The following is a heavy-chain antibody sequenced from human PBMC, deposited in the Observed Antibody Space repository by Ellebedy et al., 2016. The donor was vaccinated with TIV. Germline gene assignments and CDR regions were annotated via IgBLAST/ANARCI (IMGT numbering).Heavy chain of an antibody. Sequence: MPSETLSLTCTVSGGSVSSGSHYWSWVRQPPGKALEWIGYIYYTGSTNYNPSLKSRVTISVDTSKNQFSLKLSSVTAADTAVYYCATVFPYYFDYWGPGTLVTVSS. CDR3: ATVFPYYFDY. V-gene: IGHV4-61*01. J-gene: IGHJ4*02. CDR1: GGSVSSGSHY. CDR2: IYYTGST.